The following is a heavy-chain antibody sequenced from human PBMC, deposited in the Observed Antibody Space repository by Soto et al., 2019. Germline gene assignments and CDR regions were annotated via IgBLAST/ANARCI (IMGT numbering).Heavy chain of an antibody. CDR1: GYTFTGYY. V-gene: IGHV1-2*04. D-gene: IGHD2-2*01. CDR3: ARGYCSSTSCYDFMDV. J-gene: IGHJ6*03. Sequence: ASVKVSCKASGYTFTGYYMHWVRQAPGQGLEWMGWINPNSGGTNYAQKFQGWVTMTRDTSISTAYMELSRLRSDDTAVYYCARGYCSSTSCYDFMDVWGKGTTVTV. CDR2: INPNSGGT.